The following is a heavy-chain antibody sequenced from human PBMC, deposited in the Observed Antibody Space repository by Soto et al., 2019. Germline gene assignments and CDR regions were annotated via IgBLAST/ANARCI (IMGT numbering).Heavy chain of an antibody. J-gene: IGHJ5*02. Sequence: PSETLSLTCDVSGYSISNGYFWAWIRQPPGKGPEWIGYIYYSGSTYYNPSLKRRVTISVDTSKNQFSLKLSSVTAADTAVYYCAREGSHSAYNFAIGIQLWSFDRWGQGLPVTVSS. CDR2: IYYSGST. D-gene: IGHD1-1*01. CDR1: GYSISNGYF. CDR3: AREGSHSAYNFAIGIQLWSFDR. V-gene: IGHV4-31*11.